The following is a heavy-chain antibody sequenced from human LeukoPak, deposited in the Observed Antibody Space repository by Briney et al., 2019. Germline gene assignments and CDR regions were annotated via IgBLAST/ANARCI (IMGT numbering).Heavy chain of an antibody. J-gene: IGHJ4*02. Sequence: GGSLRLSCAASGFTFSTYSMNWVRQAPGKRLEWVSSISSGSTYIYYGDSVKGRFTISRDNAKNSLYLQMNSLRAEDTAVYYCARGPISVVAALGIFDYWGQGTLVTVSS. CDR3: ARGPISVVAALGIFDY. CDR1: GFTFSTYS. D-gene: IGHD2-15*01. CDR2: ISSGSTYI. V-gene: IGHV3-21*01.